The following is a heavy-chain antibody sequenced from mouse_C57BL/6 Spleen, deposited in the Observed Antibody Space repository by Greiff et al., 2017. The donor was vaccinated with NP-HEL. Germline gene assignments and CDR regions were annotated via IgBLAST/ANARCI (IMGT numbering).Heavy chain of an antibody. J-gene: IGHJ3*01. V-gene: IGHV1-18*01. D-gene: IGHD2-5*01. CDR2: INPNNGGT. Sequence: SGPELVKPGASVKIPCKASGYTFTDYNMDWVKQSHGKSLEWIGDINPNNGGTIYNQKFKGKATLTVDKSSSTAYMELRSLTSEDTAVYYCARENYSNLFAYWGQGTLVTVSA. CDR3: ARENYSNLFAY. CDR1: GYTFTDYN.